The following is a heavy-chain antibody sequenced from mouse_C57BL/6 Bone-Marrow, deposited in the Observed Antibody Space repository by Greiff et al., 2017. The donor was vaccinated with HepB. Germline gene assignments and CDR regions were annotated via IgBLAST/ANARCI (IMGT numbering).Heavy chain of an antibody. Sequence: VQLQQSGPELVKPGASVKISCKASGYTFTDYYINWVKQRPGQGLEWIGWIFPGSGSTYYNEKFKGKATLTVDKSSSTAYMLLSSLTSEDSAVYFCARAAYITTVVANYFDYWGQGTTLTVSS. V-gene: IGHV1-75*01. CDR3: ARAAYITTVVANYFDY. J-gene: IGHJ2*01. CDR1: GYTFTDYY. CDR2: IFPGSGST. D-gene: IGHD1-1*01.